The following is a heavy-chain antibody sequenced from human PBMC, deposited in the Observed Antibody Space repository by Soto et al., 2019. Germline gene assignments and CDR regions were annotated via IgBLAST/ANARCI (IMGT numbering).Heavy chain of an antibody. CDR3: ARGYCTTTICDPWFDP. CDR2: IYPGDSDT. J-gene: IGHJ5*02. D-gene: IGHD2-2*01. Sequence: GESREISCTGVGYSFTSYWIGWVRQMPGKGLEWMGIIYPGDSDTRYSPSFQGQVTISADKSITTAYLQWSSLKASDTAMYYCARGYCTTTICDPWFDPWGQGTLVTVS. CDR1: GYSFTSYW. V-gene: IGHV5-51*01.